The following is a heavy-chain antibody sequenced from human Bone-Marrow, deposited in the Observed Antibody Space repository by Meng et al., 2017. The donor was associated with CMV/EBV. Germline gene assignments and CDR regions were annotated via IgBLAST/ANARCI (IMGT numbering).Heavy chain of an antibody. V-gene: IGHV1-2*02. CDR3: ARDLLDCSSTSCQAAFDP. Sequence: ASVKVSCKASGYTFTGYYMHWVRQAPGQGLEWMGWINPNSGGTNYAQKFQGRVTMTRDTSISTAYMELSRLRSDDTAVYYCARDLLDCSSTSCQAAFDPWGQGTRVTGYS. CDR1: GYTFTGYY. D-gene: IGHD2-2*01. CDR2: INPNSGGT. J-gene: IGHJ5*02.